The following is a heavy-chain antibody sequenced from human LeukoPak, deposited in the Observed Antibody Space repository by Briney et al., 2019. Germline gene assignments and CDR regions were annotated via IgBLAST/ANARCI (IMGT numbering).Heavy chain of an antibody. V-gene: IGHV4-34*01. CDR1: GGSFSGYY. J-gene: IGHJ4*02. D-gene: IGHD4-17*01. Sequence: SETLSLTCAVCGGSFSGYYWSWIRQPPGKGLEWIGEINHSGSTNYNPSLKSRVTISVDTSKNQFSLKLSSVTAADTAVYYCARGRPHGDLGYWGQGTLVTVSS. CDR3: ARGRPHGDLGY. CDR2: INHSGST.